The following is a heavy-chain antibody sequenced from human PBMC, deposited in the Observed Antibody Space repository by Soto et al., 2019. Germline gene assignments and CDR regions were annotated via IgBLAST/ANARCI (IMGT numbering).Heavy chain of an antibody. J-gene: IGHJ4*02. V-gene: IGHV4-30-4*01. CDR1: GGSIRSGDYY. Sequence: SETLSLTCTFSGGSIRSGDYYWSWIRQPPGKGLESIGYIYYSGSTYYNPSLKSRVTISVDTSKNQFSLKLSSVTAADTAVYYCARSLRRGPPFGHWGQGTPVTVSS. CDR2: IYYSGST. D-gene: IGHD3-10*01. CDR3: ARSLRRGPPFGH.